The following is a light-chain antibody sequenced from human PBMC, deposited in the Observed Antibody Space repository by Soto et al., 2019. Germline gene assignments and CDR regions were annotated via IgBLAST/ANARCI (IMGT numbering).Light chain of an antibody. CDR1: QSLLHSNGYNY. Sequence: DIVMTQSPLSLPVTPGEPASISCRSSQSLLHSNGYNYLDWYQQRPGQSPQLLIYLGSNRASGVPDRFSGSGSGTDFTLKISRVEAEDAGIYYCLQTLEAPYTFGQGTKLEIK. CDR3: LQTLEAPYT. CDR2: LGS. V-gene: IGKV2-28*01. J-gene: IGKJ2*01.